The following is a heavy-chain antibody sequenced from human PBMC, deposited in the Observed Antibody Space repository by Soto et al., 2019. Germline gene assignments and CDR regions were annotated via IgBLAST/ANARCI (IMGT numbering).Heavy chain of an antibody. D-gene: IGHD3-10*01. Sequence: QLQLQESGPGLVKPSETLSLTCTVSGGSISSSSYYWGWIRQPPGKGLEWIGSIYYSGSTYYNPSLKSRVTISVDTSKNQFSLKLSSVTAADTAVYYCASLDAPGITMLRGPAGYWGQGTLVTVSS. J-gene: IGHJ4*02. CDR1: GGSISSSSYY. V-gene: IGHV4-39*01. CDR2: IYYSGST. CDR3: ASLDAPGITMLRGPAGY.